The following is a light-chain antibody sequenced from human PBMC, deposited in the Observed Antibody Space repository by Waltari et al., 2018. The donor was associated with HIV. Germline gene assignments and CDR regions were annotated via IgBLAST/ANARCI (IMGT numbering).Light chain of an antibody. CDR2: SDH. J-gene: IGLJ2*01. V-gene: IGLV1-44*01. Sequence: QSVLTQPPSASGTPGQRVTIPCSGSSSNIGSNIVNWYQQLPGAHPRLLIFSDHQRPSGVPDRFSGSKSGTSASLAISGLLSEDEADYFCASWDDTLNGPLAVFGGGTKLTVL. CDR3: ASWDDTLNGPLAV. CDR1: SSNIGSNI.